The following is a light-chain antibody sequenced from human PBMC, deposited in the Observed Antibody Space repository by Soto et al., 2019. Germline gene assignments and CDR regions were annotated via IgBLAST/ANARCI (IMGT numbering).Light chain of an antibody. CDR3: CSYAGSSSYV. CDR1: STDFVSYNR. J-gene: IGLJ1*01. V-gene: IGLV2-18*02. Sequence: QSALTQPPSVSGSPGQSVTISCTGTSTDFVSYNRVSWYQQPPGTAPKLIIYEASNRPSGVPDRFSGSKSGNTASLTISGLQAADEADYYCCSYAGSSSYVFGTGTKV. CDR2: EAS.